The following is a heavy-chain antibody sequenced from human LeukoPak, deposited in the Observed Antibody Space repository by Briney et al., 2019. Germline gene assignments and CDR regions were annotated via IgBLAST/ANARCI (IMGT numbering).Heavy chain of an antibody. CDR3: ATGPPGGLVQQLQH. J-gene: IGHJ1*01. D-gene: IGHD6-13*01. CDR2: ISPRSDYI. CDR1: GFTFSYYE. V-gene: IGHV3-21*01. Sequence: GGSLRLSCAASGFTFSYYEMNWVRQAPGKGLEWVSSISPRSDYIYYAESLKGRFTISRDNAKDSLFLVMNRLTADDTAVYYCATGPPGGLVQQLQHWGQGTLVTVSS.